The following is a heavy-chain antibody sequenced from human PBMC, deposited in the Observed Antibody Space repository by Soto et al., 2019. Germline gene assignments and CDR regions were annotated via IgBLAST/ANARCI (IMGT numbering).Heavy chain of an antibody. CDR3: ARDQTGGVYYYYYGMDV. V-gene: IGHV1-69*13. J-gene: IGHJ6*02. D-gene: IGHD1-26*01. Sequence: SVKVSCKASGGTFSSYAISWVRQAPGQGLEWMGGIIPIFGTANYAQKFQGRVTITADESTSTAYMELSSLRSEDTAVYYCARDQTGGVYYYYYGMDVWGQGTTVTVSS. CDR1: GGTFSSYA. CDR2: IIPIFGTA.